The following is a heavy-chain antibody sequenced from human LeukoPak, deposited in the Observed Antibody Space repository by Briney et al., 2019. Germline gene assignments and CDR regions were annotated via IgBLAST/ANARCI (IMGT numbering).Heavy chain of an antibody. V-gene: IGHV3-23*01. D-gene: IGHD3-16*02. Sequence: GGSLRLSCAASGFTFSSYGMSWVRQAPGKGLEWVSAISGSGGSTYYADSVKGRFTISRDNAKNSLYLQMNSLRAEDTAVYYCARGLTFGGVIVGFDPWGQGTLVTVSS. J-gene: IGHJ5*02. CDR3: ARGLTFGGVIVGFDP. CDR2: ISGSGGST. CDR1: GFTFSSYG.